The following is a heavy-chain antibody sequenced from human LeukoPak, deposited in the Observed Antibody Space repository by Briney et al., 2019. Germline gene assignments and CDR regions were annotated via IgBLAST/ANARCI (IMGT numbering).Heavy chain of an antibody. CDR1: GFTFSSYG. D-gene: IGHD6-19*01. J-gene: IGHJ4*02. CDR2: IWYDGSNK. Sequence: PGGSLRLSCAASGFTFSSYGMPWVRQAPGKGLEWVAVIWYDGSNKYYADSVKGRFTISRDNSKNTLYLQMNSLRAEDTAVYYCARIAVAGPSDYWGQGTLVTVSS. V-gene: IGHV3-33*01. CDR3: ARIAVAGPSDY.